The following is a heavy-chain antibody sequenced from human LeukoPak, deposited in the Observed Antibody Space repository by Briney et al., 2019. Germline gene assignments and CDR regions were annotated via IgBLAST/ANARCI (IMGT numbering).Heavy chain of an antibody. Sequence: GGSLRLSCAASGFTFSSYAMSWVRQAPGKGLEWVSGISGSGGSTNCADSVRGRFTISRDNSKNTLYLQLNSLRAEDTAVYYCAKGGSVATTYYFDYWGQGTLVTVSS. CDR2: ISGSGGST. CDR3: AKGGSVATTYYFDY. D-gene: IGHD1-26*01. V-gene: IGHV3-23*01. CDR1: GFTFSSYA. J-gene: IGHJ4*02.